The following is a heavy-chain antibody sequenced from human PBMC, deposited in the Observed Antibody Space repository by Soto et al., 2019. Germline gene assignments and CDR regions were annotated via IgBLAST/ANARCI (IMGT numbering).Heavy chain of an antibody. D-gene: IGHD3-22*01. V-gene: IGHV4-39*01. CDR1: GASLDRSNYY. CDR3: ARHFVAVVIKGWGY. J-gene: IGHJ4*02. CDR2: TYYNGNA. Sequence: QLQLQESGPRLVKPSETLSLTCNVSGASLDRSNYYWDWIRQSPGKGLEWIGTTYYNGNAYYNPSLRSRVTMSVDTSKNQFFLKLMSVTAADTAVYYCARHFVAVVIKGWGYWGQGTLVTVSS.